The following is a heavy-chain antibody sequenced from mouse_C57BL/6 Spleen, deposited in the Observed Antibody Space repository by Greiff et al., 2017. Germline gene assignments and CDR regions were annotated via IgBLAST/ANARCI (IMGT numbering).Heavy chain of an antibody. J-gene: IGHJ3*01. V-gene: IGHV1-82*01. Sequence: QVQLQQSGPELVKPGASVKISCKASGYAFSSSWMNWVKQRPGKGLEWIGRIYPGDGDTNYNGKFKGKATLTADNSSSTAYMQLSSLTSEDSAVYFWSRSYEGWFAYWGQGTLVTVSA. D-gene: IGHD2-3*01. CDR3: SRSYEGWFAY. CDR1: GYAFSSSW. CDR2: IYPGDGDT.